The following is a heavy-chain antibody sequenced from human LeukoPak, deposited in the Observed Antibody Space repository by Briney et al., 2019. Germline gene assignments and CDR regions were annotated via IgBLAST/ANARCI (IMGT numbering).Heavy chain of an antibody. V-gene: IGHV3-23*01. CDR1: GFTFSSYA. CDR2: ISGSGDAS. D-gene: IGHD1-26*01. CDR3: AKERGYSGSPSDY. Sequence: PGGSLRLSCAASGFTFSSYAMSWVRQAPGKGLEWVSTISGSGDASYYADSVKGRFTIPRDNSKNTVSLQMNSLRAEDTAVYSCAKERGYSGSPSDYWGQGTLVTVSS. J-gene: IGHJ4*02.